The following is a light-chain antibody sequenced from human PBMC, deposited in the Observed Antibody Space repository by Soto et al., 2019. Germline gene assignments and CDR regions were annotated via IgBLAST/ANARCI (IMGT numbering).Light chain of an antibody. V-gene: IGKV3-20*01. Sequence: EIVLTQSRATLSSFPGDRVTLSCRASQAVTTRVAWYPHKPGQALRLLIYLASNRAAGVPARFSGSGSGTDFTLPIIRLEPEAFSVYYGQQYGSSPRITFGQGTRLEI. CDR1: QAVTTR. CDR3: QQYGSSPRIT. CDR2: LAS. J-gene: IGKJ5*01.